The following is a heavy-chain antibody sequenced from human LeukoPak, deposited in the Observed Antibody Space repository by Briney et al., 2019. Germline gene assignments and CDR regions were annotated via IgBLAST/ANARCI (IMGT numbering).Heavy chain of an antibody. CDR1: GFTFSSYA. CDR3: ARESWLDWLPLYYFDY. V-gene: IGHV3-30-3*01. D-gene: IGHD3-9*01. J-gene: IGHJ4*02. CDR2: TSYDGSNK. Sequence: EGSLRLSCAASGFTFSSYAMHWVRQAPGKGLEWVAVTSYDGSNKYYADSVKGRFTISRDNSKNTLYLQMNSLRAEDTAVYYCARESWLDWLPLYYFDYWGQGTLVTVSS.